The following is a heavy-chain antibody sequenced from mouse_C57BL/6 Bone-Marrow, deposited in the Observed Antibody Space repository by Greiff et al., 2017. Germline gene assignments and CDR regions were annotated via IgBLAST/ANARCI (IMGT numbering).Heavy chain of an antibody. J-gene: IGHJ2*01. CDR1: GYTFTSYT. Sequence: VQLQRSGAELARPGASVKMSCKASGYTFTSYTMHWVKQRPGQGLEWIGYINPSSGYTKYNQKFKDKATLTADKSSSTAYMQLSSLTSEDSAVYYCARYLQLTGKGYWGQGTTLTVSS. V-gene: IGHV1-4*01. D-gene: IGHD4-1*01. CDR3: ARYLQLTGKGY. CDR2: INPSSGYT.